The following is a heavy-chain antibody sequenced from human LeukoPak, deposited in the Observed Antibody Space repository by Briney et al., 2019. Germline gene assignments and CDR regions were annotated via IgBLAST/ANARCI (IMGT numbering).Heavy chain of an antibody. Sequence: ASVTVSCKASGDTFTNYCISWVRQAPGQGLEWLGWINPNSGGTNYAQKFRGRVTMTRDTSISTAYMELSRLRSDDTAVYYCARVGGVVAPLGVWGQGTTVTVSS. V-gene: IGHV1-2*02. CDR1: GDTFTNYC. CDR2: INPNSGGT. D-gene: IGHD2-8*02. J-gene: IGHJ6*02. CDR3: ARVGGVVAPLGV.